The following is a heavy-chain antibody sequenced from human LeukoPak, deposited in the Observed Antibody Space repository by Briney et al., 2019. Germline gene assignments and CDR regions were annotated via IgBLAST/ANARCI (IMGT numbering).Heavy chain of an antibody. D-gene: IGHD3-22*01. V-gene: IGHV3-48*01. Sequence: GVSLRLSCAASGFRFSTYAMSWVRQAPGKGLEWVSSISGNGDTTYYADSVKGRFTISRDNAKNSLYLQMDSLRAEDTAVYYCARARNYDSSGYLYPSDYYYGMDVWGQGTTVTVSS. J-gene: IGHJ6*02. CDR3: ARARNYDSSGYLYPSDYYYGMDV. CDR2: ISGNGDTT. CDR1: GFRFSTYA.